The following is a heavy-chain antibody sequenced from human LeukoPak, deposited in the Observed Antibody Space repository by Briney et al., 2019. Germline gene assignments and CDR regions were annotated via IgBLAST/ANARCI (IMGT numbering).Heavy chain of an antibody. Sequence: PGGSLRLSCAASGFIVSGDFMSWVRQAPGKGLEWVSVIYSDGSTYYADSVKGRFTISRDNSKNTLYLQMDNLRVDDTAVYYCARDLSAAYDFWGQGILVTVSS. D-gene: IGHD2-21*01. J-gene: IGHJ4*02. CDR1: GFIVSGDF. CDR2: IYSDGST. V-gene: IGHV3-66*01. CDR3: ARDLSAAYDF.